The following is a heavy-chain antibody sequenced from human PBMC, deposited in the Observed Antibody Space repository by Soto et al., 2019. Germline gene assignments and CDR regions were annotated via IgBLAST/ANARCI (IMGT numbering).Heavy chain of an antibody. Sequence: AGSLSASYVTSGFSFLITPMNWFRQAPVYGLEWVSSISTSSSYIYYADSVKGRFTISRDNAKNSLYLQMNSLRAEDTAVYYCARALPLRYFDWTSPIRGNYYYYYGMDVWGQGT. D-gene: IGHD3-9*01. CDR1: GFSFLITP. CDR3: ARALPLRYFDWTSPIRGNYYYYYGMDV. CDR2: ISTSSSYI. J-gene: IGHJ6*02. V-gene: IGHV3-21*01.